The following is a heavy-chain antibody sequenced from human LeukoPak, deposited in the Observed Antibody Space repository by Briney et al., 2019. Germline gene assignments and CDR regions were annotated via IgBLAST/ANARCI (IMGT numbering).Heavy chain of an antibody. CDR1: GGSFSGYY. CDR3: ARTDFWSGYVYY. D-gene: IGHD3-3*01. V-gene: IGHV4-34*01. CDR2: INHSGST. Sequence: SETLSLTCAVYGGSFSGYYWSWIRQPPGKGLEWIGEINHSGSTNYNPSLKSRVTISVDTSKNQFSPKLSSVTAADTAVYYCARTDFWSGYVYYWGQGTLVTVSS. J-gene: IGHJ4*02.